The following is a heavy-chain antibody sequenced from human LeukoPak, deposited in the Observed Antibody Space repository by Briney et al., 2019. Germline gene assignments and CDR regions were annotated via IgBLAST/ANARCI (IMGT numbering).Heavy chain of an antibody. V-gene: IGHV6-1*01. CDR1: GDSVSSNSAT. CDR3: ARGFASLYYFDY. Sequence: SQTLSLTCAISGDSVSSNSATWNWIRQSPSRGLEWLGRTYYRSKWYNDYAVSVKSRITVNPDTSKNQFSLQLNSVTPEDTAVYFCARGFASLYYFDYWGQGTLVTVSS. CDR2: TYYRSKWYN. J-gene: IGHJ4*02. D-gene: IGHD2-15*01.